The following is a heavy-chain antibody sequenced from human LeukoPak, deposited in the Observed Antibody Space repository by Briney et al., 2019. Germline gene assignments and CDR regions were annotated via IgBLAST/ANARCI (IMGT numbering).Heavy chain of an antibody. Sequence: SVKVSCKASGGTFSSYAISWVRQAPGQGLEWMGRIIPLFGTANYAQKFQGRATITTDESTSTAYMELSSLRSEDTAVYYCATYCTNGVCSFDYWGQGTLVTVSS. CDR2: IIPLFGTA. V-gene: IGHV1-69*05. D-gene: IGHD2-8*01. CDR3: ATYCTNGVCSFDY. J-gene: IGHJ4*02. CDR1: GGTFSSYA.